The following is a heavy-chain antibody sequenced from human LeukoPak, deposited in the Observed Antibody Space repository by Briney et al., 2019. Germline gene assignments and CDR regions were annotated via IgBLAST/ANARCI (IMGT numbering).Heavy chain of an antibody. CDR1: GYTFTSYR. Sequence: ASVKVSCKASGYTFTSYRISWMRQAPGQGLEWMGWISAYNGNTNYAQKLQGRVTMTTETSTRTAYMELRSLRSDDTAVYYCARGKQGTYYEVDYWGQGTLVTVSS. J-gene: IGHJ4*02. D-gene: IGHD3-22*01. CDR3: ARGKQGTYYEVDY. CDR2: ISAYNGNT. V-gene: IGHV1-18*01.